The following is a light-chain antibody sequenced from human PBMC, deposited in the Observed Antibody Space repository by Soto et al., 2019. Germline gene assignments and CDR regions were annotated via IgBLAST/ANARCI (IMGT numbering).Light chain of an antibody. CDR2: GAS. CDR3: QQHGNSPLT. V-gene: IGKV3-20*01. J-gene: IGKJ4*01. Sequence: EIVLTQSPGTLSLSPGERATLSCRASQSVNSSLAWYQQKPGQAPRLLISGASSRATGIPDRFSGSGSGTDFTLTISRLEPEDFAIYYCQQHGNSPLTFGGGTKVEIK. CDR1: QSVNSS.